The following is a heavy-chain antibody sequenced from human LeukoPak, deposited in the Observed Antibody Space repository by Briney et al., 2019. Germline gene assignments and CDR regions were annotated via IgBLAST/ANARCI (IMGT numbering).Heavy chain of an antibody. Sequence: GGSLRLSCAGPGFTFSYWMLWVRQGPGKGLVWVSRISGDGGSTFYADSVKGRFTISRDNANHTLYLQINSQRVEATAVYYCTRGYTGYGNFDCWGQGTLVTASS. CDR2: ISGDGGST. J-gene: IGHJ4*02. CDR1: GFTFSYW. D-gene: IGHD5-12*01. V-gene: IGHV3-74*01. CDR3: TRGYTGYGNFDC.